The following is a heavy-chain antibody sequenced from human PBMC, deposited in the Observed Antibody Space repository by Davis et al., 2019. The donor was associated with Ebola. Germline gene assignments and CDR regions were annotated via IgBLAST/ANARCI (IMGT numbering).Heavy chain of an antibody. CDR1: GFTFTSYA. CDR3: ARDLIVVVVAATSGYYYYGMDV. V-gene: IGHV3-23*01. Sequence: GESLKISCVASGFTFTSYAMTWVRQAPGKGLEWVSTISGRADATYYAGSVKGRFTISRDNSKNTLYLQMNSLRAEDTAVYYCARDLIVVVVAATSGYYYYGMDVWGQGTTVTVSS. CDR2: ISGRADAT. J-gene: IGHJ6*02. D-gene: IGHD2-15*01.